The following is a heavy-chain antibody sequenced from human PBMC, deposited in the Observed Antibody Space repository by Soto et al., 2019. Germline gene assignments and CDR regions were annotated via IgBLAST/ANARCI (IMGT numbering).Heavy chain of an antibody. V-gene: IGHV4-31*03. J-gene: IGHJ3*02. CDR1: GGSISGVGYY. CDR3: AIDRRYCSSTSCYGSGAFDI. D-gene: IGHD2-2*01. Sequence: SETLSLLCTVSGGSISGVGYYCSLIRQHPGKGLEWIGYIYYSGSTYYHPSLKSRVTISVDTSKNQFSLKLSSVTAADTAVYYCAIDRRYCSSTSCYGSGAFDIWGQGTMVTVSS. CDR2: IYYSGST.